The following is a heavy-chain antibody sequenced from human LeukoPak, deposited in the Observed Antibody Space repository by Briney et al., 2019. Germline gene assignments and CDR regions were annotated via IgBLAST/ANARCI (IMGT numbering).Heavy chain of an antibody. V-gene: IGHV3-30*04. CDR1: GFTLSSYA. J-gene: IGHJ4*02. CDR2: ISYDGSNK. CDR3: ARGMTTVTTGYYFDY. D-gene: IGHD4-17*01. Sequence: GGSLKLFRAASGFTLSSYAMHWGRQAPGKGLGGVAVISYDGSNKYYAVSVKGRFTISRDNSKNTLYLQMNSLRAEDTVVYYCARGMTTVTTGYYFDYWGQGTLVTVSS.